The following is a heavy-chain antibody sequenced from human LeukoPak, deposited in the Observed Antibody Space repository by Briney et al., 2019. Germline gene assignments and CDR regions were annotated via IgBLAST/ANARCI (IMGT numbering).Heavy chain of an antibody. J-gene: IGHJ5*02. CDR1: GFTFSDYY. Sequence: TGGSLRLSCAASGFTFSDYYMSWIRQAPGKGLEWVSYISSSGSTIYYADSVKGRFTISRDNAKNSLYLQMNSLRAEDTAVYYCARYYGSGSYDWFDPWGQGTLVTVSS. D-gene: IGHD3-10*01. V-gene: IGHV3-11*04. CDR2: ISSSGSTI. CDR3: ARYYGSGSYDWFDP.